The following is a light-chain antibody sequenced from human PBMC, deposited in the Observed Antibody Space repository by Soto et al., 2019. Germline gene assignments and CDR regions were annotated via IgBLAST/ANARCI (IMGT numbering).Light chain of an antibody. CDR1: QSVSSF. CDR2: DAS. J-gene: IGKJ1*01. Sequence: EIVLTQSPATLSLSPGERATLSCRAGQSVSSFLAWYQQKPGQAPRFLIYDASNRAAGIPARFSGSGSGTDFTLTISSLEPEDFAVYYCQQRSTFGQGTKVEIK. V-gene: IGKV3-11*01. CDR3: QQRST.